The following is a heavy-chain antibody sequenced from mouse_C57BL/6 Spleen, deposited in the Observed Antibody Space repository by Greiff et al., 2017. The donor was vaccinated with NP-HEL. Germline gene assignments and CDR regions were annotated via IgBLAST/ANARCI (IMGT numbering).Heavy chain of an antibody. CDR1: GYAFTSSW. Sequence: QVQLQQSGPELVKPGASVKISCKASGYAFTSSWMHWVKQRPGKGLEWIGRIYPGDGDTNYNGKFKGKATLTADKSSSTAYMQLSSLTSEDSAVYFCARSEYYFDDWGKGTTLTVSS. CDR2: IYPGDGDT. CDR3: ARSEYYFDD. J-gene: IGHJ2*01. V-gene: IGHV1-82*01.